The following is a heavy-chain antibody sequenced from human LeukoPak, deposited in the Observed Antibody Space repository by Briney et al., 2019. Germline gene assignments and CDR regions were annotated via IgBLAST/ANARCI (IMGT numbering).Heavy chain of an antibody. V-gene: IGHV4-59*01. D-gene: IGHD4-17*01. CDR1: GGSISSYY. J-gene: IGHJ6*02. CDR2: IYYSGST. CDR3: ARASGFYGVGYYGMDV. Sequence: SETRSLTCTVSGGSISSYYWGWIRQPPGKGLEWIGYIYYSGSTNYNPSLKSRVTISVDTSKNQFSLKLSSVTAADTAVYYCARASGFYGVGYYGMDVWGQGTTVTVSS.